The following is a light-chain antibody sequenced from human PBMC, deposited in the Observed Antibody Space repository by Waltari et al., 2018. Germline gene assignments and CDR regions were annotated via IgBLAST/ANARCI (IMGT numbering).Light chain of an antibody. CDR1: QSVSRF. CDR3: QKYDRLPAT. V-gene: IGKV3-20*01. Sequence: EIVLTQSPGTLSLSPGERGTLSCRASQSVSRFLSWYQQTPGLSPRLLIDGASTRATGIPDRISGSWSGTDFILTISSLEPEDFAVYYCQKYDRLPATFGQGTKVEIK. J-gene: IGKJ1*01. CDR2: GAS.